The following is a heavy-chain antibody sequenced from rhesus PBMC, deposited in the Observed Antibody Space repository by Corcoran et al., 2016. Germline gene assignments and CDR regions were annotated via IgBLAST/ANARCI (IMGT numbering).Heavy chain of an antibody. Sequence: QVQLQQWGEGLVKPSETLSLTCAVYGGSISSHSWSWLRPPPGKGLEWIGRIRGGGSTNYNHTLKSRVTMSIDTSKNQFSRKLSSVNAADTDVDYCARNPPRRGDYGRYFDYWGQGVLVTVSS. J-gene: IGHJ4*01. CDR3: ARNPPRRGDYGRYFDY. D-gene: IGHD4-29*01. CDR1: GGSISSHS. V-gene: IGHV4-160*01. CDR2: IRGGGST.